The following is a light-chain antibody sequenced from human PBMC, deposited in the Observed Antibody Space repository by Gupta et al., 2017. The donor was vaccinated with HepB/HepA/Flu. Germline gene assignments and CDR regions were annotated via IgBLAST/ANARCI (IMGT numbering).Light chain of an antibody. V-gene: IGKV1-39*01. CDR2: AAS. Sequence: DIQMPKSPSSLSASVGDSVTITCRASQSRSRHLNWYQQKPGKAPKRLIYAASSLESGVPSRFSGSGSGTDFTFNISSVKAEDVGTYYCRQGYNRHQTFGQGTKVENK. CDR3: RQGYNRHQT. J-gene: IGKJ1*01. CDR1: QSRSRH.